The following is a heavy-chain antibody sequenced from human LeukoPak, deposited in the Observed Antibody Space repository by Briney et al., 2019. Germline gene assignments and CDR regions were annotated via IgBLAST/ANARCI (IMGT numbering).Heavy chain of an antibody. D-gene: IGHD3-10*01. CDR3: AKDSYTMVRGVITPNGMDV. V-gene: IGHV3-30*18. CDR2: ISYDGGNK. CDR1: GFTFSSYG. J-gene: IGHJ6*02. Sequence: GGSLRLSCAASGFTFSSYGMHWVRQAPGKGLEWVAVISYDGGNKYYADSVKGRFTISRDNSRNTLYLQMNSLRAEDTAVYTCAKDSYTMVRGVITPNGMDVWGQGTTVTVSS.